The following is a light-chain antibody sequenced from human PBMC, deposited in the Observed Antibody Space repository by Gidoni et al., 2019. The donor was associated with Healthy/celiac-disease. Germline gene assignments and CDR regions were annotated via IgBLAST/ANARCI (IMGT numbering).Light chain of an antibody. Sequence: VLTQSPGTLSLSPGERATLSCRASQSVSSSYLAWYQQKPGQAPRLLIYGASSRATGIPDRFSGSGSGTDFTLTISRLEPEDFAVYYCQQYGSSSFTFGPGTKVDIK. CDR2: GAS. V-gene: IGKV3-20*01. CDR1: QSVSSSY. J-gene: IGKJ3*01. CDR3: QQYGSSSFT.